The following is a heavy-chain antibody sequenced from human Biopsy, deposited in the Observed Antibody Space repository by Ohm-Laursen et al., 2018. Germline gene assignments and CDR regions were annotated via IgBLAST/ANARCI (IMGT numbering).Heavy chain of an antibody. V-gene: IGHV1-18*01. CDR2: VSTYNGDT. Sequence: ASVKVSCKGSGYIFTSFGVSWVRQAPGHGLEWMGWVSTYNGDTEYEQKFQGRVTMTTDTSANTAYMELRSLRSDDTAVYFCARVREGGLLDYWGQGILVTVSS. D-gene: IGHD3-16*01. J-gene: IGHJ4*02. CDR3: ARVREGGLLDY. CDR1: GYIFTSFG.